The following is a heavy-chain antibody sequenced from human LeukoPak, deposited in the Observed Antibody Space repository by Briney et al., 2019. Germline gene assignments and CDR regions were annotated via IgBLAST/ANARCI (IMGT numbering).Heavy chain of an antibody. V-gene: IGHV3-48*03. CDR3: AKRGIHTSAYYFDY. CDR1: GFTFKTFE. Sequence: GGSLRLSCAASGFTFKTFEMDWVRQAPGRGLVWVSYISSGSSTIYYADSVKGRFTISRDNSKNTLYLQMNSLRAEDTAVYYCAKRGIHTSAYYFDYWGQGTLITVSS. J-gene: IGHJ4*02. D-gene: IGHD2-2*01. CDR2: ISSGSSTI.